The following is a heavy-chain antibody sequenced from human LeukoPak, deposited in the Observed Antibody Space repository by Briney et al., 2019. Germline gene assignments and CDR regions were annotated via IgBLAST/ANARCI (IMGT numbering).Heavy chain of an antibody. CDR3: VHGAPFDS. Sequence: GGSLRLSCVASGITFGTDAMHWVRQLPGKGLQWVSRINGDGRATAYADSVKGRYVISRDNAKNTLYLHLNSLRPEDTAVYYCVHGAPFDSWGQGTLVTVPS. CDR2: INGDGRAT. CDR1: GITFGTDA. J-gene: IGHJ4*02. V-gene: IGHV3-74*01. D-gene: IGHD3-10*01.